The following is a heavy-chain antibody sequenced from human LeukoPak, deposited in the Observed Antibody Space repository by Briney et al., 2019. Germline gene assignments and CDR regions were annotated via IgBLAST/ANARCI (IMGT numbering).Heavy chain of an antibody. V-gene: IGHV3-9*01. D-gene: IGHD6-19*01. J-gene: IGHJ4*02. CDR1: GFTFDDYA. CDR3: AVGSSSGWYYYFDH. Sequence: GRSLRLSCAASGFTFDDYAMHWVRRAPGKGLEWVSRISWNSGDIDYADAVKGRFTISRDNAKNSLYLQMNSLRAEDTAFYYCAVGSSSGWYYYFDHWGQGILVTVSS. CDR2: ISWNSGDI.